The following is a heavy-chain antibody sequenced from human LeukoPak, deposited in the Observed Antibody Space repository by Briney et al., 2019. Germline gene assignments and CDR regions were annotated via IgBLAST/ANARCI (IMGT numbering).Heavy chain of an antibody. J-gene: IGHJ4*02. Sequence: GASVKVSCKASGYTFTSYSISWVRQAPGQGLEWMGWISAYNGNTNYAQKLQGRVTMTTDTSTSTAYMELRSLRSDDTAVYYCGRDLGVAGRGYYFDYWGQGTLVTVSS. D-gene: IGHD6-19*01. V-gene: IGHV1-18*01. CDR3: GRDLGVAGRGYYFDY. CDR1: GYTFTSYS. CDR2: ISAYNGNT.